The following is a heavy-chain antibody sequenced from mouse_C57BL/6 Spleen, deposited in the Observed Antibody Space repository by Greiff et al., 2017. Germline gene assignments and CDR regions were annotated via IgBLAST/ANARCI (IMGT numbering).Heavy chain of an antibody. CDR3: ARGSNHENAMDY. V-gene: IGHV1-55*01. CDR2: IYPGSGST. D-gene: IGHD2-5*01. J-gene: IGHJ4*01. CDR1: GYTFTSYW. Sequence: QVQLKQPGAELVKPGASVKMSCKASGYTFTSYWITWVKQRPGQGLEWIGDIYPGSGSTNYNEKFKSKATLTVDTSSSTAYMQLSSLTSEDSAVYYCARGSNHENAMDYWGQGTSVTVSS.